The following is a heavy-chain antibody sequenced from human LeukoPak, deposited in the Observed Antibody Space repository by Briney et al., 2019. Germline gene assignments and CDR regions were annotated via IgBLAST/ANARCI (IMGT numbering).Heavy chain of an antibody. CDR2: ISGSGGST. J-gene: IGHJ4*02. V-gene: IGHV3-23*01. CDR1: RFTFSSYA. CDR3: AKDHDSGFWAYFDY. D-gene: IGHD3-3*01. Sequence: GGSLRLSCAASRFTFSSYAMSWVRQAPGKGLEWVSAISGSGGSTYYADSVKGRFTISRDNSKNKLYLQMNSLRAEDTAVYYCAKDHDSGFWAYFDYWGQGTLVTVSS.